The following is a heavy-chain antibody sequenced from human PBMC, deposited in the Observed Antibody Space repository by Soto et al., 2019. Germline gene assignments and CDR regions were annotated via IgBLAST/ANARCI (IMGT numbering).Heavy chain of an antibody. CDR3: ARRASGFMIVVVTNYFDY. CDR2: IKQDGSEK. J-gene: IGHJ4*02. D-gene: IGHD3-22*01. CDR1: GFTFSSYW. Sequence: GWSLRLSCAASGFTFSSYWMSWVRQAPGKGLEWVANIKQDGSEKYYVDSVKGRFTISRDNAKNSLYLQMNSLRAEDTAVYYCARRASGFMIVVVTNYFDYWGQGTLVTVSS. V-gene: IGHV3-7*03.